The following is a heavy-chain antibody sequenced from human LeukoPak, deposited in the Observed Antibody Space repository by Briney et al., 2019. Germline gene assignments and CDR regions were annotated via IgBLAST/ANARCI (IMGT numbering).Heavy chain of an antibody. V-gene: IGHV3-66*01. CDR2: LYSDDKT. D-gene: IGHD3-10*01. Sequence: PGGSLRLSCAASGLTVSNNYWSWVRQPPGKGLEWISLLYSDDKTRYADSVKGRFTFSRDNSKNTLYLQMNSLREEDTGDYYYAFGTCPLTYWGQGALVTVSS. CDR1: GLTVSNNY. J-gene: IGHJ4*02. CDR3: AFGTCPLTY.